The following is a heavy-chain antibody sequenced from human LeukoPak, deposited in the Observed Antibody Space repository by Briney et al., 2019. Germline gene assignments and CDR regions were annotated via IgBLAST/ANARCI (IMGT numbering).Heavy chain of an antibody. V-gene: IGHV3-30-3*01. Sequence: GGSLRLSCAAAGFTFSSYAMHWVRQAPGRGLGWVAVISYDGSNKYYADSVKGRFTISRDNPKNTLYLQMNSLRAEDTAVYYCARDHERYFDYWGQGTLVTGSS. CDR2: ISYDGSNK. J-gene: IGHJ4*02. CDR3: ARDHERYFDY. CDR1: GFTFSSYA.